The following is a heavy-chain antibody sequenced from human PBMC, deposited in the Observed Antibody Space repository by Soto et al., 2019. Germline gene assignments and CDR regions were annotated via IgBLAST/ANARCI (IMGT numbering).Heavy chain of an antibody. CDR2: IYNSWST. J-gene: IGHJ5*02. CDR1: GDSISSGDYS. V-gene: IGHV4-30-4*01. Sequence: SETLSLTCTVSGDSISSGDYSSWIRQPPRKHLEWIGHIYNSWSTYYNPSLKSRVTISLDTSENQVSLKLTSFTSADTAVYYCAGFSVVFATDINLFDPWGQGTLVTVSS. D-gene: IGHD2-21*01. CDR3: AGFSVVFATDINLFDP.